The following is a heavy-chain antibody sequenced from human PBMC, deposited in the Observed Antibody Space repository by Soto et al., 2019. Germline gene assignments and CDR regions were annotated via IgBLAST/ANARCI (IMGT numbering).Heavy chain of an antibody. CDR3: TTYPFCSGGSCYSYAFDI. Sequence: GGSLRLSCAASGFTFSNAWLSWVRQAPGKGLEWVGRIAGKRDGGTTDSAAPVKGRFTISRDDSTSTLYLHMNSVKPEDTAVYFCTTYPFCSGGSCYSYAFDIWGQGTTVTVSS. CDR1: GFTFSNAW. D-gene: IGHD2-15*01. J-gene: IGHJ3*02. V-gene: IGHV3-15*04. CDR2: IAGKRDGGTT.